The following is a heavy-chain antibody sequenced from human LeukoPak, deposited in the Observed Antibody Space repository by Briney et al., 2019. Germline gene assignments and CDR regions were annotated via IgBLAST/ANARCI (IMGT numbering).Heavy chain of an antibody. CDR1: GEPFSGYY. D-gene: IGHD3-10*01. J-gene: IGHJ6*02. V-gene: IGHV4-34*01. CDR2: INRHGNT. Sequence: PSETLSLTCAVSGEPFSGYYWGWIRQPPGKGLELIGEINRHGNTDYNPSLKSRVSISVDTSKNQFSLKLSSVTAADTAVYYCARVMGLHYYGSGSYSRYYGMDVWGQGTTVTVSS. CDR3: ARVMGLHYYGSGSYSRYYGMDV.